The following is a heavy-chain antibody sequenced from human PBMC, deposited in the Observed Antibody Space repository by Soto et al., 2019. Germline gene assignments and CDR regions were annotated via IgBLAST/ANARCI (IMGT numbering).Heavy chain of an antibody. D-gene: IGHD3-22*01. CDR2: IYYSGST. Sequence: SETLSLTCTASGAPIRSGDYYWSWIRQPPGKGLEWIGYIYYSGSTYYSPSLKGRASLSVETSKNQFSLNLNSVTAADTAVYYCARERSAYYYESSGYWAFDIWGQGPMVT. V-gene: IGHV4-30-4*02. J-gene: IGHJ3*02. CDR3: ARERSAYYYESSGYWAFDI. CDR1: GAPIRSGDYY.